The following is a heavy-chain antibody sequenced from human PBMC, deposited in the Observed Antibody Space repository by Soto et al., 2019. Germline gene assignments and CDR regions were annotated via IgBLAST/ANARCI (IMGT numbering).Heavy chain of an antibody. CDR3: ARASTGWLSLPYYFDY. D-gene: IGHD3-22*01. CDR1: GGSISSGGYY. Sequence: LSLTCTVSGGSISSGGYYWSWIRQHPGKGLEWIGYIYYSGSTYYNPSLKSRVTISVDTSKNQFSLKLSSVTAADTAVYYCARASTGWLSLPYYFDYWGQGTLVTVSS. V-gene: IGHV4-31*03. CDR2: IYYSGST. J-gene: IGHJ4*02.